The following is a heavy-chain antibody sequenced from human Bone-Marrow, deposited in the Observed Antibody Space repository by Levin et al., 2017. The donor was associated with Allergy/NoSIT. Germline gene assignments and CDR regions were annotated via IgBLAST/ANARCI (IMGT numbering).Heavy chain of an antibody. D-gene: IGHD5-12*01. CDR1: GFIFPAYG. CDR3: VRGRYDRLGRDAFDI. J-gene: IGHJ3*02. CDR2: IWYDGTNE. Sequence: HPGGSLRLSCAASGFIFPAYGMHWVRQAPGKGLEWVAVIWYDGTNEYYGDSVKGRFTISRDNSNNTLFLQMNSLRVEDTAVYYCVRGRYDRLGRDAFDIWGQGTMVTVSS. V-gene: IGHV3-33*01.